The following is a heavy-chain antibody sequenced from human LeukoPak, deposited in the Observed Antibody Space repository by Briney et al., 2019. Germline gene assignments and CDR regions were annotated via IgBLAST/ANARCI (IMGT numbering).Heavy chain of an antibody. CDR3: ARRLGGTSTGFDY. V-gene: IGHV4-59*08. CDR1: GGSISSYY. Sequence: PSETLSLTCTVSGGSISSYYWSWIRQPPGKGLEWIGSIRYSGSTTYNPSLKSRVTISVDTSKNQFSLKLSSVTAADTAVYYCARRLGGTSTGFDYWGQGTLVTVSS. CDR2: IRYSGST. J-gene: IGHJ4*02. D-gene: IGHD2-2*01.